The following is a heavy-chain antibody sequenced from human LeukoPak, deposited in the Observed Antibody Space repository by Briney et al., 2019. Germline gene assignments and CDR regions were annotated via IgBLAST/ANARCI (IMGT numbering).Heavy chain of an antibody. V-gene: IGHV3-30*01. J-gene: IGHJ3*02. Sequence: GGSLRLSCAASGFTFSSYAMHWVRQAPGKGLEWVAVISYDGSNKYYADSVRGRFTISRDNSKNTLYLQMNSLRAEDTAVYYCARGRCCSSTSCLGAFDIWGQGTMVTVSS. D-gene: IGHD2-2*01. CDR1: GFTFSSYA. CDR2: ISYDGSNK. CDR3: ARGRCCSSTSCLGAFDI.